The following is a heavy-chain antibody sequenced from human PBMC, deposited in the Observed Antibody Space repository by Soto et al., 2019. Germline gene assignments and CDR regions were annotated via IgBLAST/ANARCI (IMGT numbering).Heavy chain of an antibody. CDR3: ARARVYYYDSSGFADHTLHWFDP. D-gene: IGHD3-22*01. CDR1: GGSISSYY. V-gene: IGHV4-59*01. CDR2: IYYSGST. J-gene: IGHJ5*02. Sequence: SETLSLTCTVSGGSISSYYWSWIRQPPGKGLEWIGYIYYSGSTNYNPSLKSRVTISVDTSKNQFSLKLSSVTAADTAVYYCARARVYYYDSSGFADHTLHWFDPWGQGTLVTVSS.